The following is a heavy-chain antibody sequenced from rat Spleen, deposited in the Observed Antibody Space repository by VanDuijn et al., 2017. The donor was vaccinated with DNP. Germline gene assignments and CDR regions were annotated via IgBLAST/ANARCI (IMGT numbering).Heavy chain of an antibody. D-gene: IGHD4-3*01. Sequence: EVQLVESGGGPVQPGRSLKLSCVASGFIFSNYWMTWIRQAPKKGLEWVATISYDGSSTYYRDSVKGRFTISRDNAKSTLYLQMDSLRSEDTATYYCTTQYNSGYGGFAYWGQGTLVTVSS. CDR3: TTQYNSGYGGFAY. CDR1: GFIFSNYW. V-gene: IGHV5-29*01. J-gene: IGHJ3*01. CDR2: ISYDGSST.